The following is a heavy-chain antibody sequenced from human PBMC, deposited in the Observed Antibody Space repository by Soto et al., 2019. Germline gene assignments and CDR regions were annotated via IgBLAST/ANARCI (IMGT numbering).Heavy chain of an antibody. Sequence: PSETLSLTCTASGASMSTYYWNWIRQSPGKGLESIGYIYSSGSANYNPSLKGRVAISVDTSKQQISLNLTSVTAADTAVYYCARAYYYSGCYYLDYWGQGTVVTVSS. J-gene: IGHJ4*02. D-gene: IGHD3-22*01. CDR1: GASMSTYY. CDR2: IYSSGSA. CDR3: ARAYYYSGCYYLDY. V-gene: IGHV4-59*01.